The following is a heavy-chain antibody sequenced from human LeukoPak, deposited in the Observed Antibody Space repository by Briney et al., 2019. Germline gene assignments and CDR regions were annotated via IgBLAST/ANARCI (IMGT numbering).Heavy chain of an antibody. CDR3: ARVRWSGYYHNVYYYYYMDV. D-gene: IGHD3-3*01. CDR1: GYTFTSYD. Sequence: ASVKVSCKASGYTFTSYDINWVRQATGQGLEWMGWMNPNSGNTGYAQKFQGRVTITRNTSISTAYMELSSLRSEDTAVYYCARVRWSGYYHNVYYYYYMDVWGKGTTVTVSS. V-gene: IGHV1-8*03. CDR2: MNPNSGNT. J-gene: IGHJ6*03.